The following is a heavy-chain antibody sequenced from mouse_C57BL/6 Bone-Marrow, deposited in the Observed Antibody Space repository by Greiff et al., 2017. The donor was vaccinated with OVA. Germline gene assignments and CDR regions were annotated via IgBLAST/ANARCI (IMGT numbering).Heavy chain of an antibody. CDR3: ARAGD. Sequence: DVKLQESGPGLVKPSQSLSLTCSVTGYSITSGYYWNWIRQFPGNKLEWMGYISYDGSNNYNPSLKNRISITRDTSKNQFFLKLNSVTTEDTATYYCARAGDWGQGTLVTVSA. CDR2: ISYDGSN. CDR1: GYSITSGYY. J-gene: IGHJ3*01. V-gene: IGHV3-6*01.